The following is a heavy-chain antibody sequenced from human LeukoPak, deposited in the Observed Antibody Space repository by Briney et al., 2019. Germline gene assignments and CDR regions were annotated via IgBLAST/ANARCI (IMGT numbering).Heavy chain of an antibody. D-gene: IGHD6-13*01. Sequence: GRSLRLSCAASGFTFDDYAMHWVRQAPGKGLEWVSGISCNSGSIGYADSVKGRFTISRDNAKNSLYLQMNSLRAEDTALYYCAKPPEAGAPPPYSYGMDVWGQGTTVTVSS. CDR2: ISCNSGSI. J-gene: IGHJ6*02. CDR1: GFTFDDYA. V-gene: IGHV3-9*01. CDR3: AKPPEAGAPPPYSYGMDV.